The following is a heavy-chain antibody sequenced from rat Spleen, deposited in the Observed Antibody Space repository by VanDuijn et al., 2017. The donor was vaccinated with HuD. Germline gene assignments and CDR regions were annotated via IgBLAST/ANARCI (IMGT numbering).Heavy chain of an antibody. CDR1: GFTFSSYG. J-gene: IGHJ2*01. CDR2: ISTVGDNT. Sequence: EVQLVESGGGLVQPGRSMKLSCAASGFTFSSYGMAWVRQAPTEGLEWVASISTVGDNTYYRDSVKGRFTISKDNAKSTLYLKLDSLRSEDTATYYCTTDTFYDCSYYPGGFDYWGQGVMVTVSS. V-gene: IGHV5-25*01. CDR3: TTDTFYDCSYYPGGFDY. D-gene: IGHD1-12*02.